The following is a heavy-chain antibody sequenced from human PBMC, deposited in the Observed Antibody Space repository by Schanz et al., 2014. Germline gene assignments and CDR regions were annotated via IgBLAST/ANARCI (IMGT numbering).Heavy chain of an antibody. J-gene: IGHJ4*02. CDR3: ARGRTFDY. V-gene: IGHV1-8*01. CDR1: GYTFTSYD. CDR2: MNPNSGNP. Sequence: QVQLVQSGGEMKKPGSSVKVSCKASGYTFTSYDINWVRQAPGQGLEWLGWMNPNSGNPGFAQKFRGRVTMTRNTSMSTAYIELHILTSEDTAVYYCARGRTFDYWGQGTLVTVSS.